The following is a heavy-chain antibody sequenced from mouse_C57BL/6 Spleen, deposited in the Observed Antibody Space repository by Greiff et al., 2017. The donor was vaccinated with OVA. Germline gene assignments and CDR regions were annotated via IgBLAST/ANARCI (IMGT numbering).Heavy chain of an antibody. D-gene: IGHD2-4*01. CDR2: ISSGGGYI. J-gene: IGHJ4*01. Sequence: EVKLQESGEGLVKPGGSLKLSCAASGFTFSSYSMSWVRQTPEKRLEWVAYISSGGGYIYYADTVKGRFTISRDNARNTLYLQMSSLKSEDTAMYYCTRGTYYDYDSDYYAMDYWGQGTSVTVSS. CDR3: TRGTYYDYDSDYYAMDY. V-gene: IGHV5-9-1*02. CDR1: GFTFSSYS.